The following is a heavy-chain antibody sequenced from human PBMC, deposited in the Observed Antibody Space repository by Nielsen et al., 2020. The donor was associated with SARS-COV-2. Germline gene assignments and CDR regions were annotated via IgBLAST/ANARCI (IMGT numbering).Heavy chain of an antibody. CDR1: GFTFSSYA. D-gene: IGHD3-16*02. CDR3: AKDIVVDYYYYGMDV. CDR2: ISSNGGST. J-gene: IGHJ6*02. Sequence: GESLKISCSASGFTFSSYAVHWVRQAPGKGLEYVSAISSNGGSTYYADSVKGRFTISRDNAKNSLYLQMNSLRAEDTALYYCAKDIVVDYYYYGMDVWGQGTTVTVSS. V-gene: IGHV3-64*04.